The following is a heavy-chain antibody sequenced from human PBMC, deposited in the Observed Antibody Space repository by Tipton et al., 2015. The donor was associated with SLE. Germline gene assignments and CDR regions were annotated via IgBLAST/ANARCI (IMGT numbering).Heavy chain of an antibody. D-gene: IGHD6-19*01. CDR1: GFTFSSYA. V-gene: IGHV3-30*04. J-gene: IGHJ4*02. CDR2: ISYDGSNK. CDR3: AKDTTVAGYYFDY. Sequence: SLRLSCAASGFTFSSYAMHWVRQAPGKGLEWVAVISYDGSNKYYADSVKGRFTISRDNSKNTLYLQMNSPRAEDTAVYYCAKDTTVAGYYFDYWGQGTLVTVSS.